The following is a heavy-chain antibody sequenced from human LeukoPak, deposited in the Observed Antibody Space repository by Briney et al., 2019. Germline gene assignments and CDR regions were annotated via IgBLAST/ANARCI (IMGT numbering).Heavy chain of an antibody. CDR3: ARVAAGMRRGFDP. CDR2: ISADGGSI. D-gene: IGHD6-13*01. Sequence: GGSLRLSCAVSGFTFSSYAMSWVRQAPGKGLEWVSSISADGGSIYYADSVKGRFTNSRDNSKSTLYLQMNSLRAEDTAVYYCARVAAGMRRGFDPWGQGTLVTVSS. CDR1: GFTFSSYA. V-gene: IGHV3-23*01. J-gene: IGHJ5*02.